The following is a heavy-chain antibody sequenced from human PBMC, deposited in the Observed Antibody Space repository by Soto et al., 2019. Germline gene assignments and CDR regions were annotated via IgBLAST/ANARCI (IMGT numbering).Heavy chain of an antibody. CDR1: GFTFSSYA. V-gene: IGHV3-30-3*01. Sequence: QVQLVESGGGVVQPGRSLRLSCAASGFTFSSYAMHWVRQAPGKGLEWVAVISYDGSNKYYADSVKGRFTISRDNPKNTRYLQMNSLRAEDTAVYYCARAYEGDYFDYWGQGTLVIVSS. CDR3: ARAYEGDYFDY. D-gene: IGHD3-16*01. J-gene: IGHJ4*02. CDR2: ISYDGSNK.